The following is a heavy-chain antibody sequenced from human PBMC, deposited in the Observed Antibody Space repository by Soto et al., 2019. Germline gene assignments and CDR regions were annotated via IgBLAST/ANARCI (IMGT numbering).Heavy chain of an antibody. Sequence: PGESLKISCKGSGYSFTSYWIGWVRQMPGKGLEWMGIIYPGDSDTGYSPSFQGQVTISADKSISTAYLQWSSLKASDTAMYYCARGGWGVAGLFRYFDYWGQGTLVTVSS. D-gene: IGHD6-19*01. CDR1: GYSFTSYW. V-gene: IGHV5-51*01. J-gene: IGHJ4*02. CDR3: ARGGWGVAGLFRYFDY. CDR2: IYPGDSDT.